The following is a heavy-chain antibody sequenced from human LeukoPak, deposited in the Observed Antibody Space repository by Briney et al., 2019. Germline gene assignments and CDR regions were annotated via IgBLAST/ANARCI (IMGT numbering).Heavy chain of an antibody. CDR2: ISAYNGNT. V-gene: IGHV1-18*01. CDR3: AKGGRLLWFGELSDDAFDI. J-gene: IGHJ3*02. Sequence: ASVKVSCKASGYTFTSYGISWVRQAPGQGLEWMGWISAYNGNTNYAQKLQGRVTMTTDTSTSTAYMELRSLRSDDTAVYYCAKGGRLLWFGELSDDAFDIWGQGTMVTVSS. CDR1: GYTFTSYG. D-gene: IGHD3-10*01.